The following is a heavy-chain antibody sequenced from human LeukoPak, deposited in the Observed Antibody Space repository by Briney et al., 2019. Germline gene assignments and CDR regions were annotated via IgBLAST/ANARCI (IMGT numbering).Heavy chain of an antibody. J-gene: IGHJ6*03. CDR3: ARVMRYSSSWQYYYYMDV. CDR1: GFTFSSYS. CDR2: ISSSSSTI. D-gene: IGHD6-13*01. Sequence: GGSLRLSCAASGFTFSSYSMNWVRQAPGKGLEWVSYISSSSSTIYYADSVKGRFTISRDNAKNSLYLQMNSLRAEDTAVYYCARVMRYSSSWQYYYYMDVWGKGTTVTVSS. V-gene: IGHV3-48*01.